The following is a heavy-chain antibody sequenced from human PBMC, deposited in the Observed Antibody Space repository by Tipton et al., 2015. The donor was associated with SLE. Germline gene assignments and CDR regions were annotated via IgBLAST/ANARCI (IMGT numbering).Heavy chain of an antibody. D-gene: IGHD3-10*01. CDR1: GGSISSSSYY. Sequence: TLSLTCTVSGGSISSSSYYWSWIRQPPGKGLEWIGYIYYSGSTNYNPSLKSRVTISVDTSKNQFSLKLSSVTAADTAVYYYARGHRVRGDPYFDYWGQGTLVTVSP. J-gene: IGHJ4*02. CDR3: ARGHRVRGDPYFDY. V-gene: IGHV4-61*01. CDR2: IYYSGST.